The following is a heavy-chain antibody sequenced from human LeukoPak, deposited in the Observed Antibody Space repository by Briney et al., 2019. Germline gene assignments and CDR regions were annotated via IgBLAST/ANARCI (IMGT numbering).Heavy chain of an antibody. J-gene: IGHJ4*02. Sequence: GASVKVSCKASGYSFSNYGIRFLRQAPGQGLEWMGWINPNSGGTNYAQKFQGRVTMTRDTSISTAYMELSRLRSDDTAVYYCARASGFKILRIVGATERYYFDYWGQGTLVTVSS. D-gene: IGHD1-26*01. CDR2: INPNSGGT. CDR3: ARASGFKILRIVGATERYYFDY. V-gene: IGHV1-2*02. CDR1: GYSFSNYG.